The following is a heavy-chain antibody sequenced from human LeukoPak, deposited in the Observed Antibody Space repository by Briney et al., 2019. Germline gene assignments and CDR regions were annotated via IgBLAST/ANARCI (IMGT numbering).Heavy chain of an antibody. J-gene: IGHJ5*02. CDR3: ARDGAPAIAAAGESGFDP. V-gene: IGHV1-2*02. D-gene: IGHD6-13*01. CDR1: GYTFTGYY. CDR2: INPNSGGT. Sequence: ASVKVSCKASGYTFTGYYMHWVRQAPGQGLEWMGWINPNSGGTNYAQKFQGRVTMTRDTSISTAYMELSRLRSDDTAVYYCARDGAPAIAAAGESGFDPWGQGTLVTVSS.